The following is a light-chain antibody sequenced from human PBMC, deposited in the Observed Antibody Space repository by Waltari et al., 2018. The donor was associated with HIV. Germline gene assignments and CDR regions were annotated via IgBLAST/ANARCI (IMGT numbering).Light chain of an antibody. J-gene: IGKJ1*01. CDR2: AAS. CDR3: QQYKSTPWM. Sequence: DTHMTEAPSTVSASIGDRVTITCRASQSISTWLAWYQLKPGKVPKLLIPAASSLESAVSTRFSGSGSGTEFTLTINSQQPDDSATYFCQQYKSTPWMFGQGTKVEIK. V-gene: IGKV1-5*03. CDR1: QSISTW.